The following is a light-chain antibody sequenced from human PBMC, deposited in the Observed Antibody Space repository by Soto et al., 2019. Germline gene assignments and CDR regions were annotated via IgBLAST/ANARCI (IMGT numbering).Light chain of an antibody. CDR2: DAS. CDR1: QSVSSSY. V-gene: IGKV3-20*01. Sequence: ETVLTQSPGTLSLSPGVRDTLSCRASQSVSSSYLAWYQQKPGEAPRLLIYDASSRATGIPDRFSGSGSGTGFTLTISRVEPEDCAVSYVQQYVRSPPAWTFGQGTKVDIK. J-gene: IGKJ1*01. CDR3: QQYVRSPPAWT.